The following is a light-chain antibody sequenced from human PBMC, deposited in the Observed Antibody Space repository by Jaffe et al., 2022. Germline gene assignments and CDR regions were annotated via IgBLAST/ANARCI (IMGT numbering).Light chain of an antibody. CDR3: CSYAGSSTWV. V-gene: IGLV2-23*01. Sequence: QSALTQPASVSGSPGQSITISCTGTSSDVGSYKFVSWYQQYPGKAPKLMIYEGSKRPSGVSNRFSGSKSGNTASLTISGLQAEDEADYYCCSYAGSSTWVFGGGTKLTVL. J-gene: IGLJ3*02. CDR1: SSDVGSYKF. CDR2: EGS.